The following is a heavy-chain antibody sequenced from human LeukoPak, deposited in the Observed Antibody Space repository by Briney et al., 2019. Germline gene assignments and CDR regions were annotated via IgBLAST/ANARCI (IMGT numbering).Heavy chain of an antibody. V-gene: IGHV3-7*01. CDR2: IKQDGSEK. D-gene: IGHD2-21*01. J-gene: IGHJ4*02. CDR1: GFTFSSYS. CDR3: ARVADTANY. Sequence: PGGSLRLSCAASGFTFSSYSMHWVRQAPGKGLEWVANIKQDGSEKYYVDSVKGRFTISRDNAKNSLYLQMNSLRAEDTAVYYCARVADTANYWGQGTLVTVSS.